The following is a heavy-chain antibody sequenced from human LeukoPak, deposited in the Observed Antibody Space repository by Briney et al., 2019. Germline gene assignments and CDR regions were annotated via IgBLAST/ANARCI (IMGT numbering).Heavy chain of an antibody. V-gene: IGHV4-59*12. Sequence: SETLSLTCTVSGGSISSYYWSWIRQPPGKGLEWIGYIYYSGSTYYNPSLKSRVTISVDTSKNQFSLKLSSVTAADTAVYYCARARLRWPRPGYYFDYWGQGTLVTVSS. CDR3: ARARLRWPRPGYYFDY. CDR1: GGSISSYY. CDR2: IYYSGST. D-gene: IGHD4-23*01. J-gene: IGHJ4*02.